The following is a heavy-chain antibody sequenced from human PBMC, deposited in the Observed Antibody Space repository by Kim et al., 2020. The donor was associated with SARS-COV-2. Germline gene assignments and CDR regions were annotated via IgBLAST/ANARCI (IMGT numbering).Heavy chain of an antibody. V-gene: IGHV3-7*03. J-gene: IGHJ1*01. Sequence: GGSLRLSCAASGFTFGSYWMTWVRQAPGKGLEWVANIKQDGTQQYYVDSVRGRFTVSRDGANMYLQMNSLRAEGTAVYYCARTLTGTTESFEYWGRGTLVTVSS. CDR3: ARTLTGTTESFEY. D-gene: IGHD3-9*01. CDR1: GFTFGSYW. CDR2: IKQDGTQQ.